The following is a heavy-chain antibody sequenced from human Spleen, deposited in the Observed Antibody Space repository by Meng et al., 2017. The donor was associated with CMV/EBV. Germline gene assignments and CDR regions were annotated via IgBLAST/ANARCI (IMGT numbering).Heavy chain of an antibody. CDR2: MNPNSGHT. D-gene: IGHD3-9*01. V-gene: IGHV1-8*01. J-gene: IGHJ4*02. CDR3: VRATYDVLTGDVFFDS. CDR1: GYSFINYD. Sequence: ASVKVSCKASGYSFINYDINWVRQAPGQGLEWMGWMNPNSGHTDYAQRFQGRVTMTRDTSIGTAFMELSSLRSDDTAIYYCVRATYDVLTGDVFFDSWGQGTLVTVSS.